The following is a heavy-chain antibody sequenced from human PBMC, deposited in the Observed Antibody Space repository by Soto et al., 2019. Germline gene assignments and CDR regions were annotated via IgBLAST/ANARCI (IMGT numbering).Heavy chain of an antibody. D-gene: IGHD3-16*01. J-gene: IGHJ4*02. V-gene: IGHV3-23*01. CDR1: GFTFRSYA. CDR2: ISGSGGST. Sequence: GGSLRLSGAAAGFTFRSYAMSWVLQAPGNGLEWVSTISGSGGSTYYADSVKGRLTISRDNSKNTLHLQMNSLRAEATAVSYCAKDKGITIRRRADYYFDYWAQGTLVTVYS. CDR3: AKDKGITIRRRADYYFDY.